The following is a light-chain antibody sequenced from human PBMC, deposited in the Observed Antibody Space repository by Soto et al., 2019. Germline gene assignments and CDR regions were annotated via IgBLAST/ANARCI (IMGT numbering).Light chain of an antibody. CDR1: QTTNTW. CDR3: QQYISYPYT. J-gene: IGKJ2*01. V-gene: IGKV1-5*01. Sequence: SASVGDRVTITCRASQTTNTWLAWYQQKPGTAPKLLIYDASSLEGGVPSRFSASGSGTEFTLTISSLQPDDLATYYCQQYISYPYTFGQRTKVDIK. CDR2: DAS.